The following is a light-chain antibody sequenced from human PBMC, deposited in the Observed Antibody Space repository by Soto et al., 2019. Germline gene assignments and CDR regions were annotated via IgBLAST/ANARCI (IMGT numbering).Light chain of an antibody. CDR2: DVS. CDR1: QNVTTS. Sequence: DIQLTQSPSTLSASVGDSVTITCWASQNVTTSMAWYQHKPGRAPKLLIFDVSNLESGVPSRFSGGGSGTDFTLTISSLHSDDFATYYCQQYDYSRTFGRGTKVDLK. J-gene: IGKJ1*01. CDR3: QQYDYSRT. V-gene: IGKV1-5*01.